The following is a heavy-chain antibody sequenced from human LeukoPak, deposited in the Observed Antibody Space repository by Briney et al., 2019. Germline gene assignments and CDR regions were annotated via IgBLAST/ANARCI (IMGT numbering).Heavy chain of an antibody. J-gene: IGHJ5*02. Sequence: GGSLRLSCAASGFTFSSYGMHWVRQAPGKGLEWVAVISYDGSNKYYADSVKGRYTISRDNSKNTLYLQMNSLRAEDTAVYYCAKGAGTFDPWGQGTLVTVSS. CDR2: ISYDGSNK. D-gene: IGHD3-10*01. CDR3: AKGAGTFDP. V-gene: IGHV3-30*18. CDR1: GFTFSSYG.